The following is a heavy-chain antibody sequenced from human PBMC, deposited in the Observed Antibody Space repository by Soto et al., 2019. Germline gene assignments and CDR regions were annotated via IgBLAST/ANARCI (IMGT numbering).Heavy chain of an antibody. CDR3: ARDSAGVLWFGESPHANMDV. V-gene: IGHV1-2*02. Sequence: ASVKVSFKASGCTFTGYYMHWVRQAPGQGLEWMGGINPNSGGTNYAQKFQGRVTMTRDTSISTDYMELSRLRSDDTAVYYCARDSAGVLWFGESPHANMDVWGQGTTVTVSS. D-gene: IGHD3-10*01. CDR1: GCTFTGYY. CDR2: INPNSGGT. J-gene: IGHJ6*02.